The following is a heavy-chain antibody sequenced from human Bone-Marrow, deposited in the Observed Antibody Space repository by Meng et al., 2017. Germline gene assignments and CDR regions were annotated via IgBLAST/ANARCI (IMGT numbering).Heavy chain of an antibody. CDR1: GGTFSSYT. V-gene: IGHV1-69*04. Sequence: SVKVSCKASGGTFSSYTISWVRQAPGQGLEWMGRIIPILGIANYAQKFQGRVTITADKSTSTAYMELSSLRSEDTAVYYCARDHEDIVVVPAARNNWFDPWGQGTLVTVSS. D-gene: IGHD2-2*01. J-gene: IGHJ5*02. CDR3: ARDHEDIVVVPAARNNWFDP. CDR2: IIPILGIA.